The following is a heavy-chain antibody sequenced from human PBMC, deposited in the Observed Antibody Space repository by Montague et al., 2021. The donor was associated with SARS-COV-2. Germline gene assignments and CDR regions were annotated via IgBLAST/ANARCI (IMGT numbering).Heavy chain of an antibody. V-gene: IGHV2-5*02. J-gene: IGHJ6*02. Sequence: PALVKSTQTLTLTCTFSGVSLTSNNVGVVWIRRPPGKALECLAFVYWDDDKRYSPSLQSRLTITKDTSKNQVVLTMTNMDPVDTGTYYCAHRRRNYGMDVWGQGTTVTVSS. CDR3: AHRRRNYGMDV. CDR1: GVSLTSNNVG. CDR2: VYWDDDK.